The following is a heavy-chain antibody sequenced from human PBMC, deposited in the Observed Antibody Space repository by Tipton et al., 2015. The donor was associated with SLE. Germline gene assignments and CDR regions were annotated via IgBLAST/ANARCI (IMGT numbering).Heavy chain of an antibody. CDR1: GGSSSGYY. V-gene: IGHV4-34*01. J-gene: IGHJ4*02. CDR2: INHSEST. D-gene: IGHD6-13*01. CDR3: ASGDSSSWSLRGHDY. Sequence: LRLSCAVYGGSSSGYYWNWIRQPPGKGLEWIGEINHSESTNYSPSLKSRVTISVDTSKNQFSLKLSSVTAADTAVYYCASGDSSSWSLRGHDYWGQGTLVTVSS.